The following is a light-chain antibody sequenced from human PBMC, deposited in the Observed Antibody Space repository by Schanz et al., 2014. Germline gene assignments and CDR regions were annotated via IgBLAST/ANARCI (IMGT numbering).Light chain of an antibody. J-gene: IGKJ3*01. CDR2: DAS. V-gene: IGKV3-11*01. Sequence: EIVMTQSPATLSVSPGERATLSCRASQSVSSYLAWYQQKPGQAPRLLIYDASNRATGIPARFSGSGSGTDFTLPSSSLEPEDFAVYYCQQRSNWLTFGPGTKVDIK. CDR1: QSVSSY. CDR3: QQRSNWLT.